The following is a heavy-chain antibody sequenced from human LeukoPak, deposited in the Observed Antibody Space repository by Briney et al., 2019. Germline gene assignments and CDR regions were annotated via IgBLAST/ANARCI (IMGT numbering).Heavy chain of an antibody. CDR3: ARDLTIFGVVTGGVFDP. CDR1: GGTFSSYA. CDR2: IIPIFGTA. V-gene: IGHV1-69*13. J-gene: IGHJ5*02. D-gene: IGHD3-3*01. Sequence: ASVKASCKASGGTFSSYAISWVRQAPGQGLEWMGGIIPIFGTANYAQKFQGRVTITADESTSTAYMELSSLRSEDTAVYYCARDLTIFGVVTGGVFDPWGQGTLVTVSS.